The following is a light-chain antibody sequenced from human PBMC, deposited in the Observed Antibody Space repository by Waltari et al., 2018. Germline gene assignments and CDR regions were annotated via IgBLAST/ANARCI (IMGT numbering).Light chain of an antibody. CDR3: QQYFGTPVT. Sequence: DIVMTQSPDSLAVSLGEKATISCTSSQTVLYSDNNNYLGWYQQKPGQPPKVRIKWASTREPGVPDRFVGSGSGTDFTLTINSLQAEDVAVYYCQQYFGTPVTFGQGTRLEIK. V-gene: IGKV4-1*01. CDR2: WAS. CDR1: QTVLYSDNNNY. J-gene: IGKJ2*01.